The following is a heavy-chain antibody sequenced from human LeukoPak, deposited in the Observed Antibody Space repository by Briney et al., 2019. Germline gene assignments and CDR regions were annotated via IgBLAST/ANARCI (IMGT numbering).Heavy chain of an antibody. CDR3: ARGGAARLHFQN. V-gene: IGHV4-59*01. CDR1: GGSISTYY. Sequence: SETLSLTCTVSGGSISTYYWNWIRQPPGKGLEWIGYIYHSGSTNYNPSLQSRVTLSVDTSKSQFSLNLNSVTAADTAVYYCARGGAARLHFQNWGQGTLVTVSS. D-gene: IGHD6-6*01. J-gene: IGHJ1*01. CDR2: IYHSGST.